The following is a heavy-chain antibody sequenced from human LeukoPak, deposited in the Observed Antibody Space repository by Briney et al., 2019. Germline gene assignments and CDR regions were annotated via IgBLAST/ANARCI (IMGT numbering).Heavy chain of an antibody. CDR2: IYYSGGT. V-gene: IGHV4-59*01. J-gene: IGHJ3*02. CDR1: GGSISSCY. D-gene: IGHD6-13*01. Sequence: SETLSLTWTVAGGSISSCYWGWIRQPPGKGLDWMGYIYYSGGTNYNPSLKSRVTISVDTSKNQFSLKLSSVTAADTAVYYCARNIAALDAFDIWGQGTMVTVSS. CDR3: ARNIAALDAFDI.